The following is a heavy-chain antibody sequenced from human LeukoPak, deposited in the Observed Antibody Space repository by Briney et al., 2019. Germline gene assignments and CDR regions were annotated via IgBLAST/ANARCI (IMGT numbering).Heavy chain of an antibody. J-gene: IGHJ2*01. CDR3: ARDRGEQPGYFDL. CDR2: ISSSSSYI. V-gene: IGHV3-21*01. CDR1: GFTFSSYS. D-gene: IGHD1-26*01. Sequence: PGGSLRLSCAASGFTFSSYSMNWVRQAPGKGLEWVSSISSSSSYIYYADSVKGRFTISRDNAKNSLYLQMNSLRAEDTAVYYCARDRGEQPGYFDLWGRGTLVTVSS.